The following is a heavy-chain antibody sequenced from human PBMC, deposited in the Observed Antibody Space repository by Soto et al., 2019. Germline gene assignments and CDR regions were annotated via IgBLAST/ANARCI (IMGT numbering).Heavy chain of an antibody. Sequence: GGSLRLSCAGSGFTFSYYYMTWIRQSPGKGLEWVSYINTLSSAIYYADSVKGRFTISRDNAKNSLYLQMNSLRAEDTAVYYCARRLQWQLRPLDSWGRGTLVTVSS. V-gene: IGHV3-11*01. J-gene: IGHJ4*02. CDR3: ARRLQWQLRPLDS. CDR1: GFTFSYYY. D-gene: IGHD6-19*01. CDR2: INTLSSAI.